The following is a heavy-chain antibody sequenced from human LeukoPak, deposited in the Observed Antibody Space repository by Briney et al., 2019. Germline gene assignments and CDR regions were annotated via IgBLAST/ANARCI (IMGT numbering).Heavy chain of an antibody. J-gene: IGHJ4*02. CDR2: MNPNSGNT. CDR1: GYSFTSYD. CDR3: ARRVAAGGTCRGY. D-gene: IGHD6-13*01. V-gene: IGHV1-8*01. Sequence: GASVKVSCKASGYSFTSYDINWVRQATGQGLEWMGWMNPNSGNTGSAQKFQGRVTMTRNTSISTAYMELSNLRSEDTAVYYCARRVAAGGTCRGYWGQGTLATVSS.